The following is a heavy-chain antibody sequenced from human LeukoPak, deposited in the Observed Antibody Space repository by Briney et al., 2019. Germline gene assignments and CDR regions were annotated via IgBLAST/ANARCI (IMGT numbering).Heavy chain of an antibody. CDR1: GGSISSYY. D-gene: IGHD3-22*01. CDR3: ARAGYYYDSSGYLNNWFDP. V-gene: IGHV4-59*01. J-gene: IGHJ5*02. Sequence: SETLSLTCTVSGGSISSYYWSWIRQPPRKGLEWIGYIYYSGSTNYNPSLKSRVTISVDTSKNQFFLKLSSVTAADTAVYYCARAGYYYDSSGYLNNWFDPWGQGTLVTVSS. CDR2: IYYSGST.